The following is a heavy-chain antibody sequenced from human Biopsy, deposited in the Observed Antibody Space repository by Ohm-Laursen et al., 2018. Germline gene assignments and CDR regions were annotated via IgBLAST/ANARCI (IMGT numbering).Heavy chain of an antibody. Sequence: SLRLSCSASGFTFSDYYMSWIRQAPVEGLEWVSSLSSRSSGIYYADSVKGRFTISRDSSKNTLYLQMNSLRVEDAAVYYCARGPSGGATIGRGQGTLVTVSS. CDR2: LSSRSSGI. J-gene: IGHJ4*02. V-gene: IGHV3-11*04. CDR3: ARGPSGGATIG. CDR1: GFTFSDYY. D-gene: IGHD5-24*01.